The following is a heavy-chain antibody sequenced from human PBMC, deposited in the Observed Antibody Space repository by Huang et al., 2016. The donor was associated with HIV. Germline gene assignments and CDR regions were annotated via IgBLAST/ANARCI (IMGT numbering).Heavy chain of an antibody. V-gene: IGHV3-7*01. CDR2: INQDGSEK. CDR1: GFTFSRCW. D-gene: IGHD3-3*01. Sequence: EVQVVESGGGLVQPGGSLRLSCAASGFTFSRCWMSWVRQAPGKGLEWGAKINQDGSEKDYVDSVKGRFTISRDNAKDSLFLQMNSLRAEDTAVYYCARENDFWSGPDAFDIWGQGTMVTVSS. J-gene: IGHJ3*02. CDR3: ARENDFWSGPDAFDI.